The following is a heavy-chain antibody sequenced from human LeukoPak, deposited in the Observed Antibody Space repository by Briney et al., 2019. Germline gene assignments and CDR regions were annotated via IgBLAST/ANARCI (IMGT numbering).Heavy chain of an antibody. CDR2: INSDGSST. Sequence: PGGSLRLSCAASGFTFSSYWMHWVRQAPGKGLVWVSRINSDGSSTSYADSVKGRFTISRDNAKNTLYLQMDSLRAEDTAVYYCARDPAVAEYYYYYYYMDVWGKGTTVTISS. V-gene: IGHV3-74*01. D-gene: IGHD6-19*01. J-gene: IGHJ6*03. CDR1: GFTFSSYW. CDR3: ARDPAVAEYYYYYYYMDV.